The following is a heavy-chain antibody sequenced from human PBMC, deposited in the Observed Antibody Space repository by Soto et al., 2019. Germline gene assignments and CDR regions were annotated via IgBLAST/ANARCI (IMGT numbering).Heavy chain of an antibody. CDR2: ISYDGSNK. CDR1: GFTFSSYG. D-gene: IGHD7-27*01. Sequence: GGSLRLSCAASGFTFSSYGMHWVRQAPGKGLEWVAVISYDGSNKYYADSVKGRFTISRDNSKNTLYLQMNSLRAEDTAVYYCAKDLLGPGRAYGMDVWGQGTKVTVS. V-gene: IGHV3-30*18. CDR3: AKDLLGPGRAYGMDV. J-gene: IGHJ6*02.